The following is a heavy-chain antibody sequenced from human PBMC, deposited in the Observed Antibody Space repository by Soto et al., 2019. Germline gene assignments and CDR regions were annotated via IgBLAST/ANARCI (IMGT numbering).Heavy chain of an antibody. CDR3: AGVTRNYGDYEGY. Sequence: RPSVKVSCKASGYTFTSYGISWVRQAPGQGLEWMGWISAYNGNTNYAQKLQGRVTMTTGTSTSTAYMELRSLRSDDTAVYYCAGVTRNYGDYEGYWGQGTLVTVSS. CDR1: GYTFTSYG. J-gene: IGHJ4*02. D-gene: IGHD4-17*01. CDR2: ISAYNGNT. V-gene: IGHV1-18*01.